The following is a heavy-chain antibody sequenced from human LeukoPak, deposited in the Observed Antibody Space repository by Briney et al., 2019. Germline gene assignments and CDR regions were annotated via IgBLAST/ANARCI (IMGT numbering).Heavy chain of an antibody. D-gene: IGHD3-3*01. V-gene: IGHV3-15*01. CDR3: TTDDPDFWSGYSDAFDI. CDR2: IKSKTDGGTT. Sequence: GGSLRLSCAASGFTFSNAWMSWVRQAPGKGLEWVGRIKSKTDGGTTDYAAPVKGRFTISRDDSKNTLYLQMNSLKTEDTAVYYCTTDDPDFWSGYSDAFDIWGQGTMVTVSS. J-gene: IGHJ3*02. CDR1: GFTFSNAW.